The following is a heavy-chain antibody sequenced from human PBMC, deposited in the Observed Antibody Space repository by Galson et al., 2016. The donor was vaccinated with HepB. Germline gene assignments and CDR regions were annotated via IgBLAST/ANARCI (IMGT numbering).Heavy chain of an antibody. J-gene: IGHJ5*02. CDR3: AGDSGNCSSTSCFENWFDP. CDR1: GGSISSHDYY. Sequence: TLSLTCTVSGGSISSHDYYWNWIRQHPGKGLEWIGYIYYSGSTYYNPSLGGRVTMSVDTSKNQFSLKLSSVTAAGTAVYYCAGDSGNCSSTSCFENWFDPWGQGTLVTVSS. V-gene: IGHV4-31*03. CDR2: IYYSGST. D-gene: IGHD2-2*01.